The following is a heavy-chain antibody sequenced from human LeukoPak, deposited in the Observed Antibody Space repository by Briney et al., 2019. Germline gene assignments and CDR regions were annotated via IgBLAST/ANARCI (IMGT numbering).Heavy chain of an antibody. CDR2: IYSGGDT. J-gene: IGHJ4*02. CDR3: ARSMFSGSYLHRDY. CDR1: GFTVSSNY. V-gene: IGHV3-66*01. Sequence: GGSLRLSCAASGFTVSSNYMGWVRQAPGKGLEWVSLIYSGGDTYYADSVKGRFTISRDISENTMYPQMNSLRAEDTAVYYCARSMFSGSYLHRDYWGQGTLVTVSS. D-gene: IGHD1-26*01.